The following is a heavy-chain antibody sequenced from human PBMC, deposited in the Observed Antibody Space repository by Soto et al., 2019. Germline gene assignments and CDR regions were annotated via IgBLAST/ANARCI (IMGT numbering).Heavy chain of an antibody. J-gene: IGHJ4*02. CDR3: AIAVRRSNQFEH. CDR1: GYTLTELS. V-gene: IGHV1-24*01. CDR2: FDLENGET. Sequence: ASVKVSCKVSGYTLTELSIHWVRQAPGEGLEWMGGFDLENGETIYAQRFQGRVTMTEESSADTPYMELSSLRSEDTAVYYCAIAVRRSNQFEHWGQGTMVTVS. D-gene: IGHD6-13*01.